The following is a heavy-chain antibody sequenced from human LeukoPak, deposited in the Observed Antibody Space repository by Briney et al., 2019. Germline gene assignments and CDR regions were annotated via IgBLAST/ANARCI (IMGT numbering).Heavy chain of an antibody. CDR2: IKQDGSEK. D-gene: IGHD1-26*01. V-gene: IGHV3-7*01. CDR3: ATTSGSYSRGLDY. Sequence: GGSLRLSCAASGFTFSSYWMSWVRQAPGKGLEWVANIKQDGSEKYYVDSVKGRFTISRDNAKNSLYLQMNSLRAEDTAVYYCATTSGSYSRGLDYWGQGTLVTVSS. J-gene: IGHJ4*02. CDR1: GFTFSSYW.